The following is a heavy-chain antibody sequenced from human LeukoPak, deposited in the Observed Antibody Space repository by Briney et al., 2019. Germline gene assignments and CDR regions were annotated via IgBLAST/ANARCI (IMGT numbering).Heavy chain of an antibody. CDR2: IYYSGST. D-gene: IGHD3-22*01. CDR1: GGSISSYY. CDR3: ARNYYDGSGYYTQYLQH. V-gene: IGHV4-59*01. J-gene: IGHJ1*01. Sequence: SETLSLTCTVSGGSISSYYWSWIRQPPGKGLEWIGYIYYSGSTNYNPSLKSRVTISVETSKNQFSLKLSSVTAADTAVYYCARNYYDGSGYYTQYLQHWGQGTLVTVSS.